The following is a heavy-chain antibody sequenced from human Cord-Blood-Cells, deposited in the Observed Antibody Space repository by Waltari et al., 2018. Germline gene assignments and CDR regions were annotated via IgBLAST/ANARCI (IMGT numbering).Heavy chain of an antibody. CDR1: GYTFTGPL. CDR2: INPNSGGT. J-gene: IGHJ6*02. Sequence: QVQLVQSGAEVKKPGASVQVSCKASGYTFTGPLMPWARTAPGQGLEWMGWINPNSGGTNYAQKFQGRVTMTRDTSISTAYMELSRLRSDDTAVYYCVRVVRGPYYYYGMDVWGQGTTVTVSS. CDR3: VRVVRGPYYYYGMDV. V-gene: IGHV1-2*02. D-gene: IGHD3-10*01.